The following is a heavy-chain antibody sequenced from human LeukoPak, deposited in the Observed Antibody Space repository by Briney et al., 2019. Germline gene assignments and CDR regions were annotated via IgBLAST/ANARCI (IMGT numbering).Heavy chain of an antibody. CDR1: GGSISGYY. Sequence: SETPSLTCAVSGGSISGYYWSCVRQPPREGLGWGGYIYYSGSTTYNPSLKSRVTISVDTSKNQFSLKLSSVTAADTAAYYCARQVGAKVGYSIDYWGQGTLVTVSS. J-gene: IGHJ4*02. V-gene: IGHV4-59*08. D-gene: IGHD1-26*01. CDR3: ARQVGAKVGYSIDY. CDR2: IYYSGST.